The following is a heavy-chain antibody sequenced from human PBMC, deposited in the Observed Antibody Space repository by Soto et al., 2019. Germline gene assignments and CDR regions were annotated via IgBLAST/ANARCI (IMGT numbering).Heavy chain of an antibody. CDR1: GFTFSSYW. J-gene: IGHJ6*02. Sequence: EVQLVESGGGLVQPGGSLRLSCAASGFTFSSYWMSWVRQAPGKGLEWVANIKQDGSEKYYVDSVKGRFTISRDNAKNSLYLQMNSLRAEDTAVYYCARDELSSWYVGYYYYGMDVWGQGTTVTVSS. CDR3: ARDELSSWYVGYYYYGMDV. D-gene: IGHD6-13*01. CDR2: IKQDGSEK. V-gene: IGHV3-7*01.